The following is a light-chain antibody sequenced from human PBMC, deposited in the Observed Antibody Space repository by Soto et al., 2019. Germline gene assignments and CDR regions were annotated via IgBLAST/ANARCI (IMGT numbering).Light chain of an antibody. V-gene: IGLV2-8*01. CDR1: SSDVGGYNY. CDR2: EVS. CDR3: CSYAGSNNLV. J-gene: IGLJ2*01. Sequence: QAVLTQPPSASGSPGQSVTISCTGTSSDVGGYNYVSWYQQHPGKALKLMIYEVSKRPSGVPDRFSGSKSGNTASLTVSGLQAEDEADYYCCSYAGSNNLVFGGGTKLTVL.